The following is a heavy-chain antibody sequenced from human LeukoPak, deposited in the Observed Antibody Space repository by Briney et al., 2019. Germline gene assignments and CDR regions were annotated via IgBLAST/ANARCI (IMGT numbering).Heavy chain of an antibody. CDR1: GDTFSNYG. V-gene: IGHV1-69*04. D-gene: IGHD3-3*01. CDR2: IIPILGTG. Sequence: ASVKVSCKASGDTFSNYGFNWVRQAPGRGLEWMGRIIPILGTGNHAQKFQGRVTITADKSTSTAYMELSSLRSEDTAAYYCARVPTPRYDFWSRGWFDPWGQGTLVTVSS. J-gene: IGHJ5*02. CDR3: ARVPTPRYDFWSRGWFDP.